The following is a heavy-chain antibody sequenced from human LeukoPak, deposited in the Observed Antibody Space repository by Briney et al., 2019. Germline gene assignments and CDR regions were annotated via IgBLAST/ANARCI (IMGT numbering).Heavy chain of an antibody. CDR3: ARQGDNAVVPAAIWNLDY. CDR1: GGSISSGGYY. CDR2: IYYSGNT. D-gene: IGHD2-2*01. Sequence: SETLSLTCTVSGGSISSGGYYWSWIRQHPGKGLEWIGTIYYSGNTYYNPSLKSRVTISVDTSKNQFSLKMSSVTAADTAVYFCARQGDNAVVPAAIWNLDYWGQGTLVTVSS. V-gene: IGHV4-39*01. J-gene: IGHJ4*02.